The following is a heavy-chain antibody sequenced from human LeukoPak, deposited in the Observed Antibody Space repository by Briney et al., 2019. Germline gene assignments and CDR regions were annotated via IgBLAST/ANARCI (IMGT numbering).Heavy chain of an antibody. J-gene: IGHJ4*02. CDR3: GRETDFGVVTN. Sequence: SPTLSLTCAISGDSVSSNGAAWDWLRQSPSRGLEWLRSTYYRSQQWYSDYAPSVKGRITINADTYQNQFSPHLNSVTPEDTAVYYCGRETDFGVVTNWGQGTLVTVSS. CDR1: GDSVSSNGAA. D-gene: IGHD3-3*01. V-gene: IGHV6-1*01. CDR2: TYYRSQQWYS.